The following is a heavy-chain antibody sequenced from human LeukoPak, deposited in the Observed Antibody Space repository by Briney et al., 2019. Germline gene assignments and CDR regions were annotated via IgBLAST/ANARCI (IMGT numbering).Heavy chain of an antibody. D-gene: IGHD5-18*01. J-gene: IGHJ4*02. CDR3: ARETNSYGLSYYFDY. CDR2: INHSGST. CDR1: GGSFSGYY. Sequence: SETLSLTCAVYGGSFSGYYWSWIRQPPGKGLEWIGEINHSGSTNYNPSLKSRDTISVDTSKNQFSLKLSSVTAADTAVYYCARETNSYGLSYYFDYWGQGTLVTVSS. V-gene: IGHV4-34*01.